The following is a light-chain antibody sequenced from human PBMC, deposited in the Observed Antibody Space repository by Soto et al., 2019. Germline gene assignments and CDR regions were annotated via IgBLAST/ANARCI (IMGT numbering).Light chain of an antibody. Sequence: DIVLTQSPATLSLSPGERATLSCGASQSVSSSRLAWYQQKPALAPRLLIYDGFLRAIGIPDRFSGSVSGTDFTLTISRLEPEDFAVFYCRHYDSLPITFGQGTRLEIK. J-gene: IGKJ5*01. CDR3: RHYDSLPIT. V-gene: IGKV3D-20*01. CDR2: DGF. CDR1: QSVSSSR.